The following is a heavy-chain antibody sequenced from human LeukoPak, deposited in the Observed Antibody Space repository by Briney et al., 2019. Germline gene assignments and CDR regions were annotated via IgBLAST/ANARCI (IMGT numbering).Heavy chain of an antibody. D-gene: IGHD3-10*01. CDR2: IIPIFGTA. J-gene: IGHJ4*02. Sequence: ASVKVSCKASGGTFSSYAVSWVRQAPGQGLEWMGGIIPIFGTANYAQKFQGRVTITTDESTSTAYMELSSLRSEDTAVYYCARSTEYYFDYWGQGTLVTVSS. CDR3: ARSTEYYFDY. V-gene: IGHV1-69*05. CDR1: GGTFSSYA.